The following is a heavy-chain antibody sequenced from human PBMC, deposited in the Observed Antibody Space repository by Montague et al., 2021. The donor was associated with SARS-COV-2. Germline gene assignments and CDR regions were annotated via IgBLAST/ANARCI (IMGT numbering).Heavy chain of an antibody. CDR1: GGSISSYY. CDR2: IYYSGST. J-gene: IGHJ5*02. CDR3: ARTYYYGSVVWFDP. V-gene: IGHV4-59*08. D-gene: IGHD3-10*01. Sequence: SETLSLTCTVSGGSISSYYWSWIRQPPGKGLEWIGYIYYSGSTNYNPSLKSRVTISVDTSKNQFSLKPSSVTAADTAVYYCARTYYYGSVVWFDPWGRGTLVTVSS.